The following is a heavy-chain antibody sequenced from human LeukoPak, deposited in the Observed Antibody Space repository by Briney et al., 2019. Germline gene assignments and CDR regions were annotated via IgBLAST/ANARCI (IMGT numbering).Heavy chain of an antibody. CDR3: ATPGDQWLVYVY. D-gene: IGHD6-19*01. J-gene: IGHJ4*02. CDR1: GDSINNYY. V-gene: IGHV4-59*12. CDR2: IYYSGTT. Sequence: SETLSLTCTVSGDSINNYYWSWIRQPPGKGLEWIGYIYYSGTTNYNPSLKSRVTISIDTSKNQFSLKLNSVTAADTAVYYCATPGDQWLVYVYWGQGTLLTVSS.